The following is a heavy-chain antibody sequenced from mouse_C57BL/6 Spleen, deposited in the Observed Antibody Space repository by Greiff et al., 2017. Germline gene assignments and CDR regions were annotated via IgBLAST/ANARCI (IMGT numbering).Heavy chain of an antibody. Sequence: EVQLQQSGPELVKPGASVKISCKASGYTFTDYYMNWVKQSHGKSLEWIGDINPNNGGTSYNQKFKGKATLTVDKSSSTAYMELRSLTSEDSAVYYCARFGAYDDWYFDVWGTGTTVTVSS. V-gene: IGHV1-26*01. D-gene: IGHD2-12*01. CDR3: ARFGAYDDWYFDV. CDR1: GYTFTDYY. CDR2: INPNNGGT. J-gene: IGHJ1*03.